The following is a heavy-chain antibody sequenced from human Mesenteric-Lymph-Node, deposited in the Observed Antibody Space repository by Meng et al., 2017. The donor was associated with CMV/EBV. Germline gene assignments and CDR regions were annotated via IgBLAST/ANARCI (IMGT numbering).Heavy chain of an antibody. V-gene: IGHV4-34*01. CDR2: IIHSEST. CDR3: ARGQRTTVTSRPSPRTYWYFDL. Sequence: YYWSWIRQPPGKGLEWIAEIIHSESTHFHPSLKSRVAISVDTSKNQFSLKLSSVTAADTAVYYCARGQRTTVTSRPSPRTYWYFDLWGRGTLVTVSS. D-gene: IGHD4-17*01. CDR1: YY. J-gene: IGHJ2*01.